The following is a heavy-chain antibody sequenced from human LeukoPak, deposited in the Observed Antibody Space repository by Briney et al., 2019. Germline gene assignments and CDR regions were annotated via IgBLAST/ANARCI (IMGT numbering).Heavy chain of an antibody. CDR3: ARALRGIAARLYPY. D-gene: IGHD6-6*01. J-gene: IGHJ4*02. Sequence: SETLSLTCAVYGRSFSGYYWSWIRQPPGKGLEWIGEINHSGSTNYNPSLKSRVTISVDTSKNQFSLKLSSVTAADTAVYYCARALRGIAARLYPYWGQGTLVTVSS. CDR1: GRSFSGYY. V-gene: IGHV4-34*01. CDR2: INHSGST.